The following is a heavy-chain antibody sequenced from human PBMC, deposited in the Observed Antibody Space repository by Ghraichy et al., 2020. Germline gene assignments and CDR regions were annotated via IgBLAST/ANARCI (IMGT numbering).Heavy chain of an antibody. V-gene: IGHV1-69*13. D-gene: IGHD1-26*01. J-gene: IGHJ6*02. CDR2: IIPIFGTA. Sequence: SVKVSCKASGGTFSSYAISWVRQAPGQGLEWMGGIIPIFGTANYAQKFQGRVTITADESTSTAYMELSSLRSEDTAVYYCARVLVGARALYYYYGMDVWGQGTTVTVSS. CDR1: GGTFSSYA. CDR3: ARVLVGARALYYYYGMDV.